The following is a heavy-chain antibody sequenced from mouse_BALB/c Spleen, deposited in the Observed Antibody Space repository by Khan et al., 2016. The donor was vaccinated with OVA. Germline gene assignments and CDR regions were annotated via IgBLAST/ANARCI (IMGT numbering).Heavy chain of an antibody. CDR2: IYTYTGEP. J-gene: IGHJ4*01. CDR1: GYTFTNYG. CDR3: ARGGRRAMDY. V-gene: IGHV9-3-1*01. Sequence: QVQLKQSGPDLKKPGETVKISCKASGYTFTNYGINWVKQAPGKGLKWMGWIYTYTGEPTYADDFKGRFAFSLETSASTAYLQINNLKNEDTATYFWARGGRRAMDYWGQGTSVTVSS.